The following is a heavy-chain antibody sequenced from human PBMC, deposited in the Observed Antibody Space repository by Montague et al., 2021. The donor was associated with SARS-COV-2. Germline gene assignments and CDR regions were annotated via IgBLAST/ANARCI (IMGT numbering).Heavy chain of an antibody. CDR3: ARSSAPSITIFGVSNTYWYFDH. V-gene: IGHV4-31*03. J-gene: IGHJ2*01. CDR2: IHYSGST. D-gene: IGHD3-3*01. Sequence: TLSLICTVSGGSISSGGYYWSWIRQHPGKGLEWIGYIHYSGSTYYNPSLKSRVTISVDTSKNQFSLKLSSVTAADTAVYYCARSSAPSITIFGVSNTYWYFDHWGRGTLVTVSS. CDR1: GGSISSGGYY.